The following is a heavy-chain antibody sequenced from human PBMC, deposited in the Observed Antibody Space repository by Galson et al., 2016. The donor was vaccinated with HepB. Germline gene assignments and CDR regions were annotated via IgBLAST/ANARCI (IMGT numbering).Heavy chain of an antibody. CDR2: IKEDGSEE. J-gene: IGHJ4*02. Sequence: SLRLSCAASGFTFSSYWMSWVRQAPGKGLEWVANIKEDGSEEYYVDSVKGRFTISRDNAKNSLFLQMNTLRAEDTAVYYCARELWVSYGPFDYWGQGTLVTVSS. CDR1: GFTFSSYW. D-gene: IGHD3-16*01. V-gene: IGHV3-7*01. CDR3: ARELWVSYGPFDY.